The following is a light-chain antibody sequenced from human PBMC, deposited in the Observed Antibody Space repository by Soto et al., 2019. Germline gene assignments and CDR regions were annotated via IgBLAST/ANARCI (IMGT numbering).Light chain of an antibody. CDR3: SSYTSSSTLVV. V-gene: IGLV2-14*01. CDR1: GSDVGGYNY. Sequence: QSALTQPASVSGSPGQSITISCTGTGSDVGGYNYVSWYQQHPGKAPKLMIYEVTNRPSGVSIRFSASKSGNTASLTISGLQAEDEADYYCSSYTSSSTLVVFGGGTKLTVL. CDR2: EVT. J-gene: IGLJ2*01.